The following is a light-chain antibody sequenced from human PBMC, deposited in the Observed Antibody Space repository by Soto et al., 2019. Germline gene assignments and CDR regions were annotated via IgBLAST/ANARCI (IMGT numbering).Light chain of an antibody. CDR1: QSLLDTADGNTY. CDR3: VQRREFPHT. J-gene: IGKJ4*01. V-gene: IGKV2-40*01. Sequence: DIVMTQTPLSLSVTPGEPASISCRSSQSLLDTADGNTYVDWYLQKLGQSPQLLIYTLSYRASAVQYRFSGTGPDPDITLKISRVEAEDVGVYYCVQRREFPHTFGGGTKVEIK. CDR2: TLS.